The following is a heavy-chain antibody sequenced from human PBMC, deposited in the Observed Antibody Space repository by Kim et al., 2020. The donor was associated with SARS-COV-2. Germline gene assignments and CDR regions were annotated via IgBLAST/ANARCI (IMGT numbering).Heavy chain of an antibody. CDR1: GFTFSSYG. CDR3: ASEPHRIAVAGIHYYYG. Sequence: GGSLRLSCAASGFTFSSYGMHWVRQAPGKGLEWVAVISYDGSNKYYADSVKGRFTISRDNSKNTLYLQMNSLRAEDTAVYYCASEPHRIAVAGIHYYYG. V-gene: IGHV3-33*05. J-gene: IGHJ6*01. D-gene: IGHD6-19*01. CDR2: ISYDGSNK.